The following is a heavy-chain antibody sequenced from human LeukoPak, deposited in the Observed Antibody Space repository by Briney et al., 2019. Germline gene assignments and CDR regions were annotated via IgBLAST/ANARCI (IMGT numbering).Heavy chain of an antibody. CDR1: GGSISTSSYY. D-gene: IGHD3-10*01. Sequence: SETLSLTCTVSGGSISTSSYYWGWVRQPPGKGLEWIGNIFYSGSTYYSPSLKSRVTISLDTSRNQFSLKLSSVTAADTAVYYCARFQSVLLWFGELSWFDPWGQGTLVTVSS. J-gene: IGHJ5*02. CDR2: IFYSGST. V-gene: IGHV4-39*07. CDR3: ARFQSVLLWFGELSWFDP.